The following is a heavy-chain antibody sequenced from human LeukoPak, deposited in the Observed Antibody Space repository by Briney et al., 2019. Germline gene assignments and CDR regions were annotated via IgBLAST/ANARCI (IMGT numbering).Heavy chain of an antibody. CDR3: AKGHRRWGAAGFDY. V-gene: IGHV3-30*18. CDR2: ISYDGSYK. CDR1: GFTFSSYG. J-gene: IGHJ4*02. D-gene: IGHD1-26*01. Sequence: GGSLRLSCAASGFTFSSYGIHWVRQAPGKGLEWVAFISYDGSYKDYADSVKGRFTISRDNSKNTLYLQINSLRPDDTALYSCAKGHRRWGAAGFDYWGQGTLVAVSS.